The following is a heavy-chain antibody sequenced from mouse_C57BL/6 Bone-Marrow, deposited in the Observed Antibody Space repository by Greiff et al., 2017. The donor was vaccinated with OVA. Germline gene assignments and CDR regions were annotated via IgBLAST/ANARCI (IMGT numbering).Heavy chain of an antibody. CDR2: IYPRSGNT. CDR3: ARRVTGFAY. J-gene: IGHJ3*01. D-gene: IGHD2-1*01. Sequence: VNVVESGAELARPGASVKLSCKASGYTFTSYGISWVKQRTGQGLEWIGEIYPRSGNTYYNEKFKGKATLTADKSSSTAYMELRSLTSEDSAVYFCARRVTGFAYWGQGTLVTVSA. V-gene: IGHV1-81*01. CDR1: GYTFTSYG.